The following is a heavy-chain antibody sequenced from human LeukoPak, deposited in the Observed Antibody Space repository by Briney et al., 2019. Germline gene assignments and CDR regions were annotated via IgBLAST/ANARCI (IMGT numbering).Heavy chain of an antibody. D-gene: IGHD3-10*01. CDR2: FDPEDGET. Sequence: ASVEVSCKVSGYTLTELSMHWVRQAPGKGLEWMGGFDPEDGETIYAQKFQGRVTMTEDTSTDTAYMELSSLRSEDTAVYYCATAGSLWFGELLVYYYGMDVWGQGTTVTVSS. CDR1: GYTLTELS. V-gene: IGHV1-24*01. CDR3: ATAGSLWFGELLVYYYGMDV. J-gene: IGHJ6*02.